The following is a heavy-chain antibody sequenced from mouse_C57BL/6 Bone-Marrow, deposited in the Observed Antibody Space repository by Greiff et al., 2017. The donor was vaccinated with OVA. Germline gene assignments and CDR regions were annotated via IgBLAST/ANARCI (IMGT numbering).Heavy chain of an antibody. Sequence: EVQLQESGPGLVKPSQSLSLTCSVTGYSITSGYYWNWIRQFPENKLEWMGYISYDGSNNYNPSLKNRISITRDTSKNQFFLKLNSVTTEDTATYYCASYYYGSSYFAMDYWGQGTSVTVSS. CDR1: GYSITSGYY. D-gene: IGHD1-1*01. CDR3: ASYYYGSSYFAMDY. V-gene: IGHV3-6*01. J-gene: IGHJ4*01. CDR2: ISYDGSN.